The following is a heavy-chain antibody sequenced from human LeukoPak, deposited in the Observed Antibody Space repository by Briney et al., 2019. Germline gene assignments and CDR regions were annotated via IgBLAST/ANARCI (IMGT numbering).Heavy chain of an antibody. J-gene: IGHJ3*02. Sequence: PSETLSLTCTVSGDSLSSGDYYWSWIRQPAGKGLEWIGRFSSNGNTNYNLSLKSRVTISVDTSQNQYSLKLSAVTAADTAVYFSARGPYSYDSSSAFDIWGQGTMVTVSS. V-gene: IGHV4-61*02. D-gene: IGHD3-22*01. CDR1: GDSLSSGDYY. CDR3: ARGPYSYDSSSAFDI. CDR2: FSSNGNT.